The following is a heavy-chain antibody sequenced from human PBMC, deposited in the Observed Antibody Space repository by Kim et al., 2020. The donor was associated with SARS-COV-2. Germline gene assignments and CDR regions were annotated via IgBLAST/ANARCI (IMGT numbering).Heavy chain of an antibody. J-gene: IGHJ4*02. CDR3: ARNPVLRLGELGPFDY. D-gene: IGHD3-16*01. V-gene: IGHV4-31*02. Sequence: SLKSRVTISVDTSKNQFSLKLSSVTAADTAVYYCARNPVLRLGELGPFDYWGQGTLVTVSS.